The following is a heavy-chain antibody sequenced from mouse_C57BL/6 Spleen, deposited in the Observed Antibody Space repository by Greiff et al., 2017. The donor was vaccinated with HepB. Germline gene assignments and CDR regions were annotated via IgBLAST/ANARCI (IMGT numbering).Heavy chain of an antibody. CDR3: ARGRDYGDFDY. Sequence: VQLQQSGAELVRPGTSVKVSCKASGYAFTNYLIEWVKQRPGQGLEWIGVINPGSGGTNYNEKFKGKATLTADKSSSTAYMQLSSLTSEDSAVYFCARGRDYGDFDYWGQGTTLTVSS. V-gene: IGHV1-54*01. CDR2: INPGSGGT. D-gene: IGHD2-4*01. CDR1: GYAFTNYL. J-gene: IGHJ2*01.